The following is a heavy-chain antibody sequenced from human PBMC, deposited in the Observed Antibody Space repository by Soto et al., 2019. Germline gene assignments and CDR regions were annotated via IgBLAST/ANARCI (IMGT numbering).Heavy chain of an antibody. CDR1: GGSISSSTYY. Sequence: QLQLQESGPGLVKPSETLSLTCTVSGGSISSSTYYWGWIRQPPGKGLEWIGSIYYSGTTYYNPSLKSRVTISVETSKNQFSLKLSSVTAADTAVYYCARTYSSGWFDAFDIWGQGTMVTVSS. V-gene: IGHV4-39*01. J-gene: IGHJ3*02. CDR3: ARTYSSGWFDAFDI. D-gene: IGHD6-19*01. CDR2: IYYSGTT.